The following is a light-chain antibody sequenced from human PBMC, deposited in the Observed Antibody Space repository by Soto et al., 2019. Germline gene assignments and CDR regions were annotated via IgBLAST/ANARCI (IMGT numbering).Light chain of an antibody. CDR2: GNS. J-gene: IGLJ2*01. CDR3: QSYESSLSAYVV. V-gene: IGLV1-40*01. CDR1: SSNIGAGYD. Sequence: QSVLTQPPSVSGAPGQRVTISCTGSSSNIGAGYDVHWYQQLPGTAPKLLIYGNSNRPSGVPDRFSGSKSGTSASLAITGLQAEDEADYYRQSYESSLSAYVVFGGGTKLTVL.